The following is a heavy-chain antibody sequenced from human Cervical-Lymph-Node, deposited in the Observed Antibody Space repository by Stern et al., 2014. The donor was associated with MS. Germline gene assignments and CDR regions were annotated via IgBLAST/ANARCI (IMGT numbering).Heavy chain of an antibody. D-gene: IGHD3-22*01. CDR2: ISYDGSNK. J-gene: IGHJ2*01. CDR1: GFTFSSYG. Sequence: VQLVESGGGVVQPGRSLRLSCAASGFTFSSYGMHWVRQAPGKGLEWVAVISYDGSNKYYADSVKVRFTISRDNSKNTLYLQMNSLRAEDTAVYYCAKDEDYYDSSGYLGWYFDLWGRGSLVTVSS. V-gene: IGHV3-30*18. CDR3: AKDEDYYDSSGYLGWYFDL.